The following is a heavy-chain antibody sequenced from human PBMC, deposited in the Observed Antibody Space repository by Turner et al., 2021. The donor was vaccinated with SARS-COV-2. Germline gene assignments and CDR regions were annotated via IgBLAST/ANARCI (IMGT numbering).Heavy chain of an antibody. CDR2: IYYSGST. D-gene: IGHD1-26*01. Sequence: QLQLQESGPGLVNPSETLSLTCTVSGGSISSSSYYWGWIRQPPGKGLEWIGSIYYSGSTYYNPSLKSRDTISVDTSKNQFSLKLSSVTAADTAVYYCAGEVVVLTTTHYGMDVWGQGTTVTVSS. V-gene: IGHV4-39*01. J-gene: IGHJ6*02. CDR1: GGSISSSSYY. CDR3: AGEVVVLTTTHYGMDV.